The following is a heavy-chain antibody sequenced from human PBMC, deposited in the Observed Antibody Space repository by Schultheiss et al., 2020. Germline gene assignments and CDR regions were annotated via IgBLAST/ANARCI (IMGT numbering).Heavy chain of an antibody. J-gene: IGHJ5*02. D-gene: IGHD3-16*01. Sequence: SETLSLTCTVSGGSISSSSYYWGWIRQPPGKGLEWIGSIYYSGSTYYNPSLKSRVTISVDTSKNQFSLKLSSVTAADTAVFYCARHKGGHRYDPWGQGTLVTVSS. V-gene: IGHV4-39*01. CDR2: IYYSGST. CDR1: GGSISSSSYY. CDR3: ARHKGGHRYDP.